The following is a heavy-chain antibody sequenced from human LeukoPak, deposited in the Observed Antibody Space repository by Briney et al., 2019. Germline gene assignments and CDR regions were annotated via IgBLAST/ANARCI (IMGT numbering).Heavy chain of an antibody. Sequence: GGSLRLSCAASGFTFSSYTMNWVRQAPGKGLEWVSSISSSTSYIYYADSAKGRFTISRDNAKNSVYLQMNSLRAEDTAVYYCARDFGDAIDIWGQGTMVTVSS. CDR2: ISSSTSYI. J-gene: IGHJ3*02. CDR1: GFTFSSYT. D-gene: IGHD3-16*01. CDR3: ARDFGDAIDI. V-gene: IGHV3-21*01.